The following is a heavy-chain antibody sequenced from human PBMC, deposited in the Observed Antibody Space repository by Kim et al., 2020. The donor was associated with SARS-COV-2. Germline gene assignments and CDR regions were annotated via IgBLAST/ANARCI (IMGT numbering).Heavy chain of an antibody. CDR1: GFTFSDAW. CDR2: IKSKTGGGTA. D-gene: IGHD1-26*01. Sequence: GGSLRLSCGASGFTFSDAWMSWVRQPPGKGLEWVGRIKSKTGGGTADYVAPVKGRFTISRDDSKNMLYLQMNSLKTEDTAVYYCTVTSVGGTAASYWGQGTLVTVSS. CDR3: TVTSVGGTAASY. J-gene: IGHJ4*02. V-gene: IGHV3-15*01.